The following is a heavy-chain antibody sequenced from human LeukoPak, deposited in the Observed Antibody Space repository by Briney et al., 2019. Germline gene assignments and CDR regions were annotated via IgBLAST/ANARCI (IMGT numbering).Heavy chain of an antibody. CDR1: GYTFTSYA. CDR2: INAGNGNT. D-gene: IGHD1-26*01. V-gene: IGHV1-3*01. CDR3: ARPHESYSYYYYGMDV. Sequence: ASVKVSCKASGYTFTSYAMHWVRQAPGQRLEWMGWINAGNGNTKYSQKFQGRVTITRDTSASTAYMELSSLRSEDTAVYYCARPHESYSYYYYGMDVWGQGTTVTVSS. J-gene: IGHJ6*02.